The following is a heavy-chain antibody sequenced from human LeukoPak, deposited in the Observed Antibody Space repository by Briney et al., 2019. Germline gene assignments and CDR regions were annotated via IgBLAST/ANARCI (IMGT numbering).Heavy chain of an antibody. V-gene: IGHV4-38-2*02. CDR3: ARERRYSSGWDAEYFQH. J-gene: IGHJ1*01. Sequence: SETLSLTCAVSGYSISSGYYWGWVRPPPGKGMEWIGWIYHSGSTYYNPSLKSRVTISVDTSKNQFSLKLSSVTAADTAVYYCARERRYSSGWDAEYFQHWGQGTLVTVSS. D-gene: IGHD6-19*01. CDR2: IYHSGST. CDR1: GYSISSGYY.